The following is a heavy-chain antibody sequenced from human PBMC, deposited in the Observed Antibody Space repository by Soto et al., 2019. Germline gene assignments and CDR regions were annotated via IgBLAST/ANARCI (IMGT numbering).Heavy chain of an antibody. CDR1: GFTFSSYS. D-gene: IGHD3-10*01. V-gene: IGHV3-21*01. CDR3: ARDGVDPYGIYYYYYGMDV. CDR2: ISSSSSYI. Sequence: PGGSLGLSCAASGFTFSSYSMNWVRQAPGKGLEWVSSISSSSSYIYYADSVKGRFTISRDNAKNSLYLQMNSLRAEDTAVYYYARDGVDPYGIYYYYYGMDVWGQGTTVTVSS. J-gene: IGHJ6*02.